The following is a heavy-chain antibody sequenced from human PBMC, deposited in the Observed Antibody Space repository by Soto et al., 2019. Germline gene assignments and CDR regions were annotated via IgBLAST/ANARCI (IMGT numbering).Heavy chain of an antibody. V-gene: IGHV4-31*03. CDR2: IFYSGTT. CDR1: GTSIRSGGFY. J-gene: IGHJ4*02. D-gene: IGHD1-26*01. CDR3: ATYDNGGTYADC. Sequence: PSETLSVTCNVSGTSIRSGGFYWGWIRQHPVKGLEWIGYIFYSGTTYYNPSLKSRVIISLDTSKNQFSLSLSSVTAADTAVYYCATYDNGGTYADCWGQGTLVTVSS.